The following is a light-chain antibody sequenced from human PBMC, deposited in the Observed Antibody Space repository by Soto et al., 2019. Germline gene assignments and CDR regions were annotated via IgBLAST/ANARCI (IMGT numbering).Light chain of an antibody. CDR3: PQRYTDPRT. Sequence: VAIGGSRTITKRESQGIRNGLSWYQQKPGEAPKRLVYVASSLDGGVPARFSGNGSETEFTRTMSSPHPEDLATYYSPQRYTDPRTFGQGTKVDIK. V-gene: IGKV1-17*01. J-gene: IGKJ1*01. CDR2: VAS. CDR1: QGIRNG.